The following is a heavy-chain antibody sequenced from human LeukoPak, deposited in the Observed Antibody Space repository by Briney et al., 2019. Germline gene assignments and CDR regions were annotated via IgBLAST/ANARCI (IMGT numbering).Heavy chain of an antibody. CDR3: ARVRIAAANWFDP. CDR2: MNPNSGNT. J-gene: IGHJ5*02. Sequence: ASVKVSCKASGYTFTSYDINWVRQATGQGLEWMGWMNPNSGNTGYARKFQGRVTMTRNTSISTAYMELSSLRSEDTAVYYCARVRIAAANWFDPWGQGTLVTVSS. V-gene: IGHV1-8*01. D-gene: IGHD6-6*01. CDR1: GYTFTSYD.